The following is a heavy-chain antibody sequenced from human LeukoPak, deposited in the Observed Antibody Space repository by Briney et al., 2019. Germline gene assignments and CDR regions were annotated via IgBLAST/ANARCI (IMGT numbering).Heavy chain of an antibody. D-gene: IGHD5-24*01. J-gene: IGHJ4*02. CDR2: ISSSSSYI. V-gene: IGHV3-21*01. CDR1: GFTFSSYS. Sequence: TGGSLRLSCAASGFTFSSYSMNWVRQAPGKGLEWVSSISSSSSYIYYADSVKGRSTISRDNAKNSLYLQMNSLRAEDTAVYYCARKPQIATRQFDYWGQGTLVTVSS. CDR3: ARKPQIATRQFDY.